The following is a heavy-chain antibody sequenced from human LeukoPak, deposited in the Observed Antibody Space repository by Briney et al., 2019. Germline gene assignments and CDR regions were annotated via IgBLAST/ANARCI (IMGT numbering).Heavy chain of an antibody. J-gene: IGHJ1*01. CDR1: GGPISVYY. Sequence: SETLSLTCTVSGGPISVYYWSWIRQPPGKGLEWIGYIYYSGSTNYNPSLTSRVTISVDTSKNQFSLKLSSVTAADTAVYYCARHSKYYYDSSGSYVGYFQHWGQGTLVSVSS. CDR2: IYYSGST. D-gene: IGHD3-22*01. CDR3: ARHSKYYYDSSGSYVGYFQH. V-gene: IGHV4-59*08.